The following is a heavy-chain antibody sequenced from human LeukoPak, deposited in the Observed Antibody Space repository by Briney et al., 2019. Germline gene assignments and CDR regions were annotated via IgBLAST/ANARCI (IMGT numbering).Heavy chain of an antibody. Sequence: SETLSLTCAVSGSFVSTGYYWGWIRQPPGSGLEWLGTYYHSGATYYNPSLKSRVTISVASSKNQFSLKLNSVTAADTAKYFCARYRNPTATTADYFDFWGRGTLVTVSS. J-gene: IGHJ4*02. V-gene: IGHV4-38-2*01. D-gene: IGHD4-11*01. CDR3: ARYRNPTATTADYFDF. CDR1: GSFVSTGYY. CDR2: YYHSGAT.